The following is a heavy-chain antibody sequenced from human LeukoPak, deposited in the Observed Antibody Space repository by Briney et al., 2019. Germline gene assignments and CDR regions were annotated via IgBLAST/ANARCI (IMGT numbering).Heavy chain of an antibody. J-gene: IGHJ4*02. Sequence: GGSLRLSCAASGFTFSSYDMHWVRQATGKGLEWVSAIGTAGDTYYPGSVKGRLTISRENAKNSLYLQMNSLRAGDTAVYYCARGSGDFWSGYYSFDYWGQGTLVTVSS. CDR2: IGTAGDT. CDR1: GFTFSSYD. CDR3: ARGSGDFWSGYYSFDY. V-gene: IGHV3-13*01. D-gene: IGHD3-3*01.